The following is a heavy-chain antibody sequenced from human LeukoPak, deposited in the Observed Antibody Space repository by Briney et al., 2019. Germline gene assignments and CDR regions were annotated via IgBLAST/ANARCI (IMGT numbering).Heavy chain of an antibody. D-gene: IGHD3-22*01. CDR1: GFTFSSYA. V-gene: IGHV3-23*01. Sequence: GGSLRLSCAASGFTFSSYAMSWVRQAPGKGLEWVSAISGSGGSTYYADSVKGRFTISRDNSKNTLYLQMNSLRAEDTAVYYCAKDLGDDSSGYYYYSYYYMDVWGKGTTVTVSS. CDR2: ISGSGGST. CDR3: AKDLGDDSSGYYYYSYYYMDV. J-gene: IGHJ6*03.